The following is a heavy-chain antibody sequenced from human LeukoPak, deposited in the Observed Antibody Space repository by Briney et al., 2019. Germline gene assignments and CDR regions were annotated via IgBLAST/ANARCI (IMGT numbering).Heavy chain of an antibody. CDR3: SRRRNEVPRNDAIEI. Sequence: GESLKIPCKGSGYSFISFWIGWVRQMSGKGLEWMGIIYPGDSDTRYNPSFQGQVTISAEKSISNAYLQWSSLKAADTAMYYCSRRRNEVPRNDAIEIWGQGTLVTVSS. CDR2: IYPGDSDT. V-gene: IGHV5-51*01. CDR1: GYSFISFW. J-gene: IGHJ3*02. D-gene: IGHD1-1*01.